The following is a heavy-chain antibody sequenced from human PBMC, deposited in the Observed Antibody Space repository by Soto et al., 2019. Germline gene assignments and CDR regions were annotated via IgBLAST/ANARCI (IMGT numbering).Heavy chain of an antibody. D-gene: IGHD2-21*01. CDR3: ARERADIVVAPVATSGMDV. CDR1: GFAFGSHG. Sequence: QVQLVESGGGVVQPGRSLKLSCIGSGFAFGSHGMHWVRQVSGKGLEWVAVISHDGQNQYYRDSVKGRFTISRDNSENSLYLEVNSLRVEDTAVYHCARERADIVVAPVATSGMDVWGQGTAVTVSS. V-gene: IGHV3-30*03. J-gene: IGHJ6*02. CDR2: ISHDGQNQ.